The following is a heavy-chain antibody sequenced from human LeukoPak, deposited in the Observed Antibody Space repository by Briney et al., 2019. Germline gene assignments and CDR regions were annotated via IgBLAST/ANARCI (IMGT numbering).Heavy chain of an antibody. CDR3: ARDHYGMDV. Sequence: SGGSLRLSCAASGFTFSSYAMHWVRQAPGKGLEWVAVISYDGSNKYYADSVKGRFTISRDDSKNTLYLQMNSLRAEDTAVYYCARDHYGMDVWGQGTTVTVSS. J-gene: IGHJ6*02. V-gene: IGHV3-30*04. CDR2: ISYDGSNK. CDR1: GFTFSSYA.